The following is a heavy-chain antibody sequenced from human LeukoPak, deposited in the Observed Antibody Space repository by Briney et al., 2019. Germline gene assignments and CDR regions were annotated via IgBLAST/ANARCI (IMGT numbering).Heavy chain of an antibody. CDR3: ARESSSGPFDY. CDR2: ISSSSSHI. J-gene: IGHJ4*02. D-gene: IGHD2-8*02. V-gene: IGHV3-21*01. Sequence: GGSLRLSCAASGFTFSDYRMNWVRQAPGRGLEWVSYISSSSSHIYYVDSVKGRFTLSRDNAKNSLYPQMNSLRAEDTAVYYCARESSSGPFDYWGQGTLVTVSS. CDR1: GFTFSDYR.